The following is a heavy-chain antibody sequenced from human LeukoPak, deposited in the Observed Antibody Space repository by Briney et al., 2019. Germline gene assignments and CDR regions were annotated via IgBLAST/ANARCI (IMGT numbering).Heavy chain of an antibody. J-gene: IGHJ4*02. D-gene: IGHD3-3*01. V-gene: IGHV3-9*01. CDR1: GFTFDDYA. CDR2: ISWNSGSI. Sequence: GRSLRLSCAASGFTFDDYAMHWVRHAPGKGLEWVSGISWNSGSIGYADSVKGRFTISRDNAKNSLYLQMNSLRAEDTALYYCAKEGKYEYFDYWGQGTLDTVSS. CDR3: AKEGKYEYFDY.